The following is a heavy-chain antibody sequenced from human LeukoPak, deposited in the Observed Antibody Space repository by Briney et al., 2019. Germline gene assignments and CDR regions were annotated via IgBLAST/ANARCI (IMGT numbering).Heavy chain of an antibody. D-gene: IGHD6-19*01. CDR2: IYYSGST. CDR1: GGSISSSSYY. J-gene: IGHJ4*02. Sequence: RSETLSLTCTVSGGSISSSSYYWGWIRQPPGKGLEWIGSIYYSGSTNYNPSLKSRVTMSVDTSKNQFSLKLSSVTAADTAVYYCARDILDSSGWFPIYYFDYWGQGTLVTVSS. CDR3: ARDILDSSGWFPIYYFDY. V-gene: IGHV4-39*07.